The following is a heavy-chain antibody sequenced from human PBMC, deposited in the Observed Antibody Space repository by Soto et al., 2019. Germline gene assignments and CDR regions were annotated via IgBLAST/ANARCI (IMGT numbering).Heavy chain of an antibody. V-gene: IGHV1-8*01. D-gene: IGHD3-3*01. CDR1: GYTFTSYD. J-gene: IGHJ6*02. CDR3: ARGGYDFWSGYYTPYYYYGMDV. Sequence: ASVKVSCKASGYTFTSYDINWVRQATGQGLEWMGWMNPNSGNTGYAQKFQGRVTMTRNTSISTAYMELSSLRSEDTAVYYCARGGYDFWSGYYTPYYYYGMDVWGQGTTVTVSS. CDR2: MNPNSGNT.